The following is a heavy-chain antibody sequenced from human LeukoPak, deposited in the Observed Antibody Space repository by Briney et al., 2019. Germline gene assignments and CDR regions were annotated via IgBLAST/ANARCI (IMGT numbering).Heavy chain of an antibody. J-gene: IGHJ4*02. Sequence: QSGRSLRLSCTASGFTFSSYAVHWVRQAPGKGLEWVAIISYDGSNKYYADSVKGRFTISRDNSKNTLYLQMNSLRAEDTAVYYCARETYYYDSSGYFYFDYWGQGSLVTVSS. V-gene: IGHV3-30-3*01. D-gene: IGHD3-22*01. CDR3: ARETYYYDSSGYFYFDY. CDR2: ISYDGSNK. CDR1: GFTFSSYA.